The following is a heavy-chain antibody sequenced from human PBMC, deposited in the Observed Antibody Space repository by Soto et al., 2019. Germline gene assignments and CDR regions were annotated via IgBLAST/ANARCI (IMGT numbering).Heavy chain of an antibody. CDR3: ARKGGNLNWFDP. CDR2: INSSSSTI. CDR1: GFTFSSYS. D-gene: IGHD4-4*01. Sequence: EVQLVESGGGLVQPGGSRRLSCAASGFTFSSYSMNWVRQAPGKGLEWGSYINSSSSTIYYGDSVKGRFTISSDNAKNSLGQQINRVRDQDTAVYYCARKGGNLNWFDPWCQGNQVTVSS. V-gene: IGHV3-48*02. J-gene: IGHJ5*02.